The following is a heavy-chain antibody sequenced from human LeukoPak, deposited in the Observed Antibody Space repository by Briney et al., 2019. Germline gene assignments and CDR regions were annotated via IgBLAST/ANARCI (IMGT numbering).Heavy chain of an antibody. CDR2: ISAYNGNT. J-gene: IGHJ4*02. D-gene: IGHD3-3*01. V-gene: IGHV1-18*01. CDR3: ARVPSGYYIDY. CDR1: GYTFTSYG. Sequence: ASVKVSCKASGYTFTSYGISWVRQAPGQGPEWMGWISAYNGNTNYAQKLHGRVTMTTDTSTSTAYMELRSLRSDDTAVYYCARVPSGYYIDYWGQGTLVTVSS.